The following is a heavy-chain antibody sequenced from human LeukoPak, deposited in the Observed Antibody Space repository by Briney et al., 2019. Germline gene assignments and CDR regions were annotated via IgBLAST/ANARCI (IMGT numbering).Heavy chain of an antibody. Sequence: GGSLRLSCAASGFTFSSYAMSWVSQTPGKGLEWVSAISGSGGSTYYADSVKGRFTISRDDSRNTLYLQMNSLRGDDTAVYYCAKDVGKWESLHFFDYWGQGTLVTVSS. CDR2: ISGSGGST. CDR3: AKDVGKWESLHFFDY. J-gene: IGHJ4*02. CDR1: GFTFSSYA. D-gene: IGHD1-26*01. V-gene: IGHV3-23*01.